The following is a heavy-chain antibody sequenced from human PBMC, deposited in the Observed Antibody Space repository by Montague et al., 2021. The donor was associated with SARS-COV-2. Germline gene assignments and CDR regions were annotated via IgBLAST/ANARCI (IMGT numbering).Heavy chain of an antibody. J-gene: IGHJ4*02. CDR3: ARDFDY. CDR2: MYYSGST. Sequence: SETLSLTCTVYGGTISSYYWSWIPQPPGKGLEWIGYMYYSGSTNYNPSLKSRVTLSVDTSKNQFSLKLSSVTAADTAVYYCARDFDYWGQGTLVTVSS. V-gene: IGHV4-59*13. CDR1: GGTISSYY.